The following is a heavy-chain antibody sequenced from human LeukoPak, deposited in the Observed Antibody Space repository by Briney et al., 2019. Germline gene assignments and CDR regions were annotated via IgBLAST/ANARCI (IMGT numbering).Heavy chain of an antibody. Sequence: ASVKVSCKASGYTFTSYGISWVRQAPGQGLQGMGWISAYNSNTNYAQKLQGRVTMTTDTSTSTVYMELRSLRSDDPAVYYCARDLGYCSTTSCFRNWFDPWGQGTLVTVSS. J-gene: IGHJ5*02. CDR3: ARDLGYCSTTSCFRNWFDP. CDR1: GYTFTSYG. CDR2: ISAYNSNT. D-gene: IGHD2-2*01. V-gene: IGHV1-18*01.